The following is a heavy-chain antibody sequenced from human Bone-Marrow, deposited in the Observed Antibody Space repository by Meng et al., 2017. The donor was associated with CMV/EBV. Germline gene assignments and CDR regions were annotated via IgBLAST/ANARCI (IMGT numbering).Heavy chain of an antibody. CDR2: ISWNSGSI. D-gene: IGHD1-26*01. V-gene: IGHV3-9*01. J-gene: IGHJ4*02. CDR3: ATFNGWSFFFDY. CDR1: GFTFDDYA. Sequence: GGSLRLSCAASGFTFDDYAMHWVRQAPGKGLEWVSGISWNSGSIGYADSVKGRFTISRDNAKNSLYLQMDSLTVEDTAVYYCATFNGWSFFFDYWGQGALVTVSS.